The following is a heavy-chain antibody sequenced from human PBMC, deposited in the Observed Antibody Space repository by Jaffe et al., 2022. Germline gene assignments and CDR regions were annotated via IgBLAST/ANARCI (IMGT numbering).Heavy chain of an antibody. CDR1: GGSFSGYY. J-gene: IGHJ5*02. Sequence: QVQLQQWGAGLLKPSETLSLTCAVYGGSFSGYYWSWIRQPPGKGLEWIGEINHSGSTNYNPSLKSRVTISVDTSKNQFSLKLSSVTAADTAVYYCARDYDFWSGSNIGGMENWFDPWGQGTLVTVSS. V-gene: IGHV4-34*01. D-gene: IGHD3-3*01. CDR2: INHSGST. CDR3: ARDYDFWSGSNIGGMENWFDP.